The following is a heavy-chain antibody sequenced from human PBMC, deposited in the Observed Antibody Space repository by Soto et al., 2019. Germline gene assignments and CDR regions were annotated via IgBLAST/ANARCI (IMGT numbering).Heavy chain of an antibody. Sequence: ASVKVSCKASGYTLTRYDISWVRQATGQGLEWMGWMNPNSGNTGYAQKFQGRVTMTRNTSISTAYMELSSLRSEDTAVYYCARVGLIAVAGTDYWGQGTLVTVSS. D-gene: IGHD6-19*01. CDR2: MNPNSGNT. CDR3: ARVGLIAVAGTDY. V-gene: IGHV1-8*01. CDR1: GYTLTRYD. J-gene: IGHJ4*02.